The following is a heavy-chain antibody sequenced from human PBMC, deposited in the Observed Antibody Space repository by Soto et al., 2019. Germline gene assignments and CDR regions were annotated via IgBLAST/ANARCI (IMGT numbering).Heavy chain of an antibody. J-gene: IGHJ6*03. V-gene: IGHV1-2*04. CDR1: GDSFNDYY. CDR2: INPNGGVT. CDR3: ARESGGATATLDYYYFYMDV. Sequence: QVQLVQSGAEVRKPGASVTVSCRSSGDSFNDYYIHWVRQAPGQGFEWMGWINPNGGVTKYAQKFQGWVSMTRDMSIRTVYMQLSRLRSDDTAVYYCARESGGATATLDYYYFYMDVWGTGTTVTVSS. D-gene: IGHD5-12*01.